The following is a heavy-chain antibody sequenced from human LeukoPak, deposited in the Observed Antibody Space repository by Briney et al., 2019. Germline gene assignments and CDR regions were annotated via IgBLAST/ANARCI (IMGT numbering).Heavy chain of an antibody. J-gene: IGHJ3*02. CDR2: INHSGST. CDR1: GGSFSGYY. Sequence: SETLSLTCAVYGGSFSGYYWSWIRQPPGKGLGWIGEINHSGSTNYNPSLKSRVTISVDTSKNQFSLKLSSVTAADTAVYYCARGRGRYSSGWYRQAFDIWGQGTMVTVSS. D-gene: IGHD6-19*01. V-gene: IGHV4-34*01. CDR3: ARGRGRYSSGWYRQAFDI.